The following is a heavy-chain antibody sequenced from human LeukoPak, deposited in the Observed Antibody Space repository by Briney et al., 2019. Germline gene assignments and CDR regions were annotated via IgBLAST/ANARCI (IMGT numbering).Heavy chain of an antibody. J-gene: IGHJ4*02. CDR2: IIPILGIA. Sequence: SVKVSCKASGGTFSSYALSWVRQAPGQGLEWMGRIIPILGIANYAQKFQGRVTITADKSTNTAYMELSSLRSEDTAVYYCAREMYYDLADYYFDYWGQGTLVTVSS. CDR1: GGTFSSYA. CDR3: AREMYYDLADYYFDY. D-gene: IGHD3-3*01. V-gene: IGHV1-69*04.